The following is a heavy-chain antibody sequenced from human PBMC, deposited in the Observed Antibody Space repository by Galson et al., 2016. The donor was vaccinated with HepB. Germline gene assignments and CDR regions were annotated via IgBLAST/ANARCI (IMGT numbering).Heavy chain of an antibody. D-gene: IGHD1-26*01. CDR1: GYTFTNHA. V-gene: IGHV1-3*04. Sequence: SVKVSCKASGYTFTNHAMHWVRQAPGQSLEWMGWINTGKGNTKYYQKFQDRVTITRDTSASTGYMELSNLRSEDTAVYFCARLSTSGTYFGYWGQGVLVTVSS. CDR3: ARLSTSGTYFGY. CDR2: INTGKGNT. J-gene: IGHJ4*02.